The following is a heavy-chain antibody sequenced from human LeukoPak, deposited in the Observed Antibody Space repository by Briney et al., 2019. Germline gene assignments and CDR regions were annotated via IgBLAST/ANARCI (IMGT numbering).Heavy chain of an antibody. CDR3: TRYYGSGTLDY. Sequence: GGSLRLSCAASGFTFSSYGMDWVRQAPGKGLEWVAIIWHDGSNKYHADSVKGRFTISRDNSKNTLYLEMNSLRAEDTAVYYCTRYYGSGTLDYWGQGTLVTVSS. CDR1: GFTFSSYG. V-gene: IGHV3-33*01. CDR2: IWHDGSNK. J-gene: IGHJ4*02. D-gene: IGHD3-10*01.